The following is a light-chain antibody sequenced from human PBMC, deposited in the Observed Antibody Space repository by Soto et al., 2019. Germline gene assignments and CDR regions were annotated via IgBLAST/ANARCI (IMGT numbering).Light chain of an antibody. J-gene: IGLJ1*01. V-gene: IGLV2-14*01. CDR3: SSYRRSGTLVV. CDR1: SSDVGGSKY. CDR2: EVS. Sequence: QSALTQPASVSGSHGQSITISCTGTSSDVGGSKYVSWYQQYPGKAPKLMIYEVSNRPSGVSNRFSGSKSGNTASLTISGLQAEDEADYYCSSYRRSGTLVVFGSGTKVTVL.